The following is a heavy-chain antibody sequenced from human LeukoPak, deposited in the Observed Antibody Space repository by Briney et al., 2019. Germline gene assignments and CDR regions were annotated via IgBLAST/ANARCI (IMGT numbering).Heavy chain of an antibody. D-gene: IGHD2-15*01. Sequence: PSETLSLTCTVSGGSISSYYWSWIRQPPGKGLEWIGYIYYSGSTYYNPSLKSRVTISVDTSKNQFSLKLSSVTAADTAVYYCARQVVAARGYFQHWGQGTLVTVSS. V-gene: IGHV4-59*01. CDR3: ARQVVAARGYFQH. CDR2: IYYSGST. CDR1: GGSISSYY. J-gene: IGHJ1*01.